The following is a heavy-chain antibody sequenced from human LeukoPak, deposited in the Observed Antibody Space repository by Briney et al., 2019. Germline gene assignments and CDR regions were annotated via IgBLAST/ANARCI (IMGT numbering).Heavy chain of an antibody. D-gene: IGHD1-26*01. V-gene: IGHV3-7*01. CDR3: ARDPYSGGYGDYYYYYMDL. J-gene: IGHJ6*03. CDR2: IKQDGSEK. CDR1: GFTFSSYG. Sequence: PGGSLRLSCAASGFTFSSYGMYWVRQAPGKGLEWVANIKQDGSEKYYVDSVKGRFTISRDNAKNSLYLQMNSLRAEDTAVYYCARDPYSGGYGDYYYYYMDLWGQGTTVTISS.